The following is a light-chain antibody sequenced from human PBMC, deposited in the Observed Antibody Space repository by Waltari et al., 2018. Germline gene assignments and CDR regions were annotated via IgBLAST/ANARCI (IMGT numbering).Light chain of an antibody. V-gene: IGLV2-14*03. CDR3: TSYTTTDTLYV. CDR1: SSDIGSFNY. J-gene: IGLJ1*01. CDR2: DVS. Sequence: QSALTQPASVSGSPGQSITISCTGTSSDIGSFNYVSWYQQYPGKAPKLTIFDVSNRPSGISDRFSGSKSGNTASLTISGLQAEDEADYICTSYTTTDTLYVFGTGTQVTVL.